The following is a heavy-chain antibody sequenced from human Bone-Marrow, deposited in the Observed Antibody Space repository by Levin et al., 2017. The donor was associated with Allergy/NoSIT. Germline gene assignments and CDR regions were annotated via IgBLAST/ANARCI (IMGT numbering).Heavy chain of an antibody. J-gene: IGHJ5*02. CDR3: VRDSRYDFWSGYNTNFFDP. Sequence: SCAGSGFILSNYVMSWVRQAPGKGLEWVSGISGNGGKTNYADSVKGRFTISRDNPKNMLYLEMTSLRADDTAVYYCVRDSRYDFWSGYNTNFFDPWGQGTLVTVSS. CDR2: ISGNGGKT. CDR1: GFILSNYV. D-gene: IGHD3-3*01. V-gene: IGHV3-23*01.